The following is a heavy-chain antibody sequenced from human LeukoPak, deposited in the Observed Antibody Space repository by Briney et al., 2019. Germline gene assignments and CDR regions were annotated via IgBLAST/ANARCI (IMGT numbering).Heavy chain of an antibody. Sequence: GGSLRLSCAASGFTFSSYAMSWVRQAPGKGLEWVSAISGSGGSTYYADSVKGRFTISRDNSKNTLYLQMNSLRVEDTAVYYCAKPIYNNGRNPFDYWGQGTLVTVSS. CDR3: AKPIYNNGRNPFDY. CDR1: GFTFSSYA. J-gene: IGHJ4*02. V-gene: IGHV3-23*01. CDR2: ISGSGGST. D-gene: IGHD5-18*01.